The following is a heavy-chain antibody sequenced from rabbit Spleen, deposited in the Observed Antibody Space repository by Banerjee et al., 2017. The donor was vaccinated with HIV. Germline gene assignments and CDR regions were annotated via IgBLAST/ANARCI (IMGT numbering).Heavy chain of an antibody. J-gene: IGHJ4*01. CDR1: GFSFSSGYY. V-gene: IGHV1S43*01. D-gene: IGHD7-1*01. Sequence: QEQLEESGGGLVKPGASLTLTCKASGFSFSSGYYISWVRQAPGKGLEWIGCIGTGGGSTWYASWAKGRFTISRDNAQNTVFLQLSSLTAADTATYFCVRDEAGYAGYGPYYFNLWGPGTLVTVS. CDR3: VRDEAGYAGYGPYYFNL. CDR2: IGTGGGST.